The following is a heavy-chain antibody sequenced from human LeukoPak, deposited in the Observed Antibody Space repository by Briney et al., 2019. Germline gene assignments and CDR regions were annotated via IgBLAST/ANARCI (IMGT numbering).Heavy chain of an antibody. CDR3: AREYTLYRSGWFLDY. Sequence: SETLSLTCTVSGGSINSYYKWNWIRQPPGKGLEWIGYIYYSGSTNYSPSLKSRVTMFVDKSKNQFSLQLSSVTAADTAVYYCAREYTLYRSGWFLDYWGQGTVVTVSS. V-gene: IGHV4-59*12. CDR2: IYYSGST. J-gene: IGHJ4*02. CDR1: GGSINSYY. D-gene: IGHD6-19*01.